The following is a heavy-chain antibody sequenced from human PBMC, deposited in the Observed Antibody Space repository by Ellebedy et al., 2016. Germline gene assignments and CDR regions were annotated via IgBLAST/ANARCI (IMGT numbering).Heavy chain of an antibody. Sequence: ASVEVSCKVSGYTLTELSMHWVRQAPGKGLEWMGGFDPEDGETIYAQKFQGRVTMTEDTSTKTAYMELSSLRSEGTAVYYCATLLRKDYYGSGNYSNPLDYWGQGTLVTVSS. CDR2: FDPEDGET. J-gene: IGHJ4*02. D-gene: IGHD3-10*01. CDR1: GYTLTELS. V-gene: IGHV1-24*01. CDR3: ATLLRKDYYGSGNYSNPLDY.